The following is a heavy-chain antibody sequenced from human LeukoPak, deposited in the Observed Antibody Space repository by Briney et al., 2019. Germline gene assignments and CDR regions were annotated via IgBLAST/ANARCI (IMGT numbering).Heavy chain of an antibody. Sequence: PGGSLRLSCGASGFTVSNNHMSWVRQPPGKGLEWVSITYRDGTTYYADSVKGRFTISRDNSRNTLYVQMNSLRAEDTAVYFCARDRVEVTTSMLGGVKRTVTDYYGMDVWGQGTTVTVSS. D-gene: IGHD3-16*01. J-gene: IGHJ6*02. CDR2: TYRDGTT. CDR3: ARDRVEVTTSMLGGVKRTVTDYYGMDV. V-gene: IGHV3-53*01. CDR1: GFTVSNNH.